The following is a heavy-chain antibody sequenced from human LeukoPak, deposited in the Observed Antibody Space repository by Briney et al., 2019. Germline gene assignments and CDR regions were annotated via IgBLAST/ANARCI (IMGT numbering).Heavy chain of an antibody. CDR3: ARDSGYDLT. J-gene: IGHJ4*02. D-gene: IGHD5-12*01. CDR2: IYYSGST. CDR1: GGSISSYY. V-gene: IGHV4-59*12. Sequence: SETLSLTCTVSGGSISSYYWSWIRQPPGKGLEWIGYIYYSGSTNYIPSLKSRVTVSVDTSKNQFSLNLRSVTAADTAVYYCARDSGYDLTWGQGTLVTVSS.